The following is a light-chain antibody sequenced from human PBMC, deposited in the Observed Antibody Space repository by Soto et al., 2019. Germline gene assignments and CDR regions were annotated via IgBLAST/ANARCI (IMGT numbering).Light chain of an antibody. Sequence: QAVVTQPPSASGSPGQSVTISCTGTSSDVGGYNYVSWYQQYQGRAPKLMIYEVTKRPSGVPDRFSGSKSGNTASLTVSGLQAEDEADYYCSSYAASNNFYFVFGGGTQLTVL. CDR2: EVT. J-gene: IGLJ3*02. V-gene: IGLV2-8*01. CDR3: SSYAASNNFYFV. CDR1: SSDVGGYNY.